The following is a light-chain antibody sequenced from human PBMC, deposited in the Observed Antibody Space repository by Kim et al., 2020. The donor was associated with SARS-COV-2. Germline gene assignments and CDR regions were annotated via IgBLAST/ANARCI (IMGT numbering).Light chain of an antibody. Sequence: SYELTQPPSVSGAPGKTARITCGGNNIGSKSVNWYQQKPGQAPVLVIYYESDRPSGTPERFSGSNSGNTATLTISRVEAGDEADYYCQVWAGSSDHWVFG. CDR1: NIGSKS. CDR2: YES. CDR3: QVWAGSSDHWV. J-gene: IGLJ3*02. V-gene: IGLV3-21*04.